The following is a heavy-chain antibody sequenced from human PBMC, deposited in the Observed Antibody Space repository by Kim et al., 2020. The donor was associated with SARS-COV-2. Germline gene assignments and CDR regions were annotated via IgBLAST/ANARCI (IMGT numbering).Heavy chain of an antibody. CDR2: ISGSGGST. J-gene: IGHJ4*02. V-gene: IGHV3-23*01. D-gene: IGHD2-2*01. Sequence: GGSLRLSCAASGFTFSSYAMSWVRQAPGKGLEWVSAISGSGGSTYYADSVKGRFTISRDNSKNTLYLQMNSLRAEDTAVYYCAKVGDDVVVPAATYFDYWGQGTLVPVSS. CDR1: GFTFSSYA. CDR3: AKVGDDVVVPAATYFDY.